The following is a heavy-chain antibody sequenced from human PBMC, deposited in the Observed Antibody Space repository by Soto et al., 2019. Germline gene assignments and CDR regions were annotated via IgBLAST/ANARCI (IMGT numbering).Heavy chain of an antibody. CDR3: GRDPYSGARYYLDL. D-gene: IGHD1-26*01. Sequence: WGSLLLSCAAPGFTFSNYGIPWVRQAPGKGLEWVAVKWFFASGGNEYYADSVKGRFAISRYDSKQTAYLEMKSLRAEDTAVYYCGRDPYSGARYYLDLWGQVTQVTVSS. J-gene: IGHJ4*02. CDR2: KWFFASGGNE. CDR1: GFTFSNYG. V-gene: IGHV3-33*01.